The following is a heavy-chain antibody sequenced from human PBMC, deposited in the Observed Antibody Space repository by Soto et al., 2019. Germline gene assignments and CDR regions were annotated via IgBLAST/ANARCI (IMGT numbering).Heavy chain of an antibody. CDR1: GGSISSGGYY. CDR3: ARDSWGKGIAAAGTGV. CDR2: IYYSGST. V-gene: IGHV4-31*03. Sequence: PSETLSLTCTVSGGSISSGGYYWSWIRQHPGKGLEWIGYIYYSGSTYYNPSLKCRVTISVDTSKNQFSLKLSSVTAADTAVYYCARDSWGKGIAAAGTGVWGQGTLVTVSS. J-gene: IGHJ4*02. D-gene: IGHD6-13*01.